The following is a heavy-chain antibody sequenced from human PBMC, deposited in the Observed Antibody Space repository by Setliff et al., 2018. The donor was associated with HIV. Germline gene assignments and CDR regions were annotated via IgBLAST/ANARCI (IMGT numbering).Heavy chain of an antibody. CDR1: GVTISSHF. CDR2: AYTGGST. V-gene: IGHV4-4*07. CDR3: ARGPPFAF. J-gene: IGHJ4*02. Sequence: PSETLSLTCSVSGVTISSHFWTWIRQPAGKGLEWIGRAYTGGSTYYNPSLESRVTVSEDTSRHQFFLKLTSVTADDTGIYYCARGPPFAFWGQGLLVTVSS.